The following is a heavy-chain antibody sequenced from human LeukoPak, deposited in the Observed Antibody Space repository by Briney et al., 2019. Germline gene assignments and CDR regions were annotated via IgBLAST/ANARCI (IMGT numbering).Heavy chain of an antibody. Sequence: PSETLSLTCTVSGGSISSSSYYWGWIRQPPGKGLEWIGNIYYSGSTYYNPSLKSRVTISIDTSKNQFSLKLSSVTAADTAVYYCARIPGYCSSSSCSFYRWLDPWGQGTLVTVSS. CDR1: GGSISSSSYY. J-gene: IGHJ5*02. CDR3: ARIPGYCSSSSCSFYRWLDP. V-gene: IGHV4-39*07. CDR2: IYYSGST. D-gene: IGHD2-2*01.